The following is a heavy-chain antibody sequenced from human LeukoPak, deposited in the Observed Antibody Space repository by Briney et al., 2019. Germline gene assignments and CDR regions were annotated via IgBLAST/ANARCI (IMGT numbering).Heavy chain of an antibody. CDR2: IYYSGST. J-gene: IGHJ6*02. Sequence: PSETLSLTRTVSGGSISSYYWSWIRQPPGKGLEWIGYIYYSGSTNYSPSLKSRVTISVDTSKNQFSLKLSSVTAADTAVCYCARHLPYYDFWSGSTPYYYYGMDVWGQGTTVTVSS. D-gene: IGHD3-3*01. V-gene: IGHV4-59*08. CDR3: ARHLPYYDFWSGSTPYYYYGMDV. CDR1: GGSISSYY.